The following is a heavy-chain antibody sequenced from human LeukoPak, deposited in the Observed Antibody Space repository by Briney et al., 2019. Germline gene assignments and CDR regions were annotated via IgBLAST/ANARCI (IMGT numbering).Heavy chain of an antibody. Sequence: PSETLSLTCAVYGGSFSGYYWSWIRQPPGKGLEWIGEVNHSGSTNYNPSLKSRVTISVDTSKNQFSLKLSSVTAADTAVYYCARGGDYYHSSGQPRGFDYWGQGTLVTVSS. V-gene: IGHV4-34*01. J-gene: IGHJ4*02. CDR1: GGSFSGYY. CDR2: VNHSGST. D-gene: IGHD3-22*01. CDR3: ARGGDYYHSSGQPRGFDY.